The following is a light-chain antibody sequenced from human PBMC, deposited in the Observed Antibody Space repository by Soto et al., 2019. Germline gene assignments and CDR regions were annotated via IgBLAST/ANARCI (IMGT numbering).Light chain of an antibody. J-gene: IGKJ1*01. Sequence: EIVLTQSPATLSLSPGERATLSCRASQSVSTYLAWYQQKRGQAPRLLIHDASNRATGIPARFSGSGSGTDFTLTISSLEYEDFAIYYCRHRSNWPRTFGQGTKVEIK. CDR2: DAS. CDR1: QSVSTY. V-gene: IGKV3-11*01. CDR3: RHRSNWPRT.